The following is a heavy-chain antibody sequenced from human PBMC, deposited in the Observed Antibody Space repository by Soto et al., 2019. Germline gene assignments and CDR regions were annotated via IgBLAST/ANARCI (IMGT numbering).Heavy chain of an antibody. CDR3: APAPGTTSWFDP. Sequence: XVCLRLSCAACGFSFSSFSMHGVRQAPGKGLEWVAVVSYDVTYKYYADSVKGRFTISRDNSMATSYLQMNNLTTEDTAFYHCAPAPGTTSWFDPWGQGILVTVSA. D-gene: IGHD1-7*01. CDR2: VSYDVTYK. J-gene: IGHJ5*02. V-gene: IGHV3-30-3*01. CDR1: GFSFSSFS.